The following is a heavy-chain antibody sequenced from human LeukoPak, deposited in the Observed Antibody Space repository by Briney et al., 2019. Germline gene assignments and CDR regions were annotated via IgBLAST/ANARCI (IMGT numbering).Heavy chain of an antibody. J-gene: IGHJ4*02. Sequence: KASETLSLTCTVSGGSISSSSDYWGWIRQPPGKGLEWIGSIYYSGSTYYNPSLKSRVTISVDTSKNQFSLKLSSVTAADTAVYYCARGPLADYWGQGTLVTVSS. CDR1: GGSISSSSDY. CDR3: ARGPLADY. V-gene: IGHV4-39*07. CDR2: IYYSGST.